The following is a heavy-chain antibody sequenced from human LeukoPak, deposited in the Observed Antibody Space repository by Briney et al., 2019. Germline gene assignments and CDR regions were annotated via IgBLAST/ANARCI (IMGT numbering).Heavy chain of an antibody. Sequence: ASVKVSCKASGYTFTGYYMRWVRQAPGQGLEWMGWINPNSGGTNYAQKFQGRVTMTRDTSISTVYMELSRLRSDDAAVYYCARDYGDLNYYYYYMDVWGKGTTVTISS. V-gene: IGHV1-2*02. CDR1: GYTFTGYY. J-gene: IGHJ6*03. CDR2: INPNSGGT. CDR3: ARDYGDLNYYYYYMDV. D-gene: IGHD4-17*01.